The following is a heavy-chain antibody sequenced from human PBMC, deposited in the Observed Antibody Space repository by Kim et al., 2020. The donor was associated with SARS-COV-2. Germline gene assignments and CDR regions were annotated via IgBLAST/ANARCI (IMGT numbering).Heavy chain of an antibody. J-gene: IGHJ4*02. Sequence: GGSLRLSCAASGFTFSSYSMNWVRQAPGKGLEWVSSISSSSSYIYYADSVKGRFTISRDNAKNSLYLQMNSLRAEDTAVYYCARAAVVVVAPHFDYWGQGTLVTVSS. V-gene: IGHV3-21*01. D-gene: IGHD2-15*01. CDR2: ISSSSSYI. CDR1: GFTFSSYS. CDR3: ARAAVVVVAPHFDY.